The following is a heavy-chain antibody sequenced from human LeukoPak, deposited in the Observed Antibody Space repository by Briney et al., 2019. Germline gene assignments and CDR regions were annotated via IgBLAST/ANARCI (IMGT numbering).Heavy chain of an antibody. CDR3: ASYYDSSGHTFDAFDI. Sequence: ASVKVSCKASGYTFTSYGISWVRQAPGQGLEWMGWISAYNGNTNYAQKLQGRLTMTTDTPTSTAYMELRSLRSDDTGVYYCASYYDSSGHTFDAFDIWGQGTMLTVSS. CDR2: ISAYNGNT. J-gene: IGHJ3*02. CDR1: GYTFTSYG. V-gene: IGHV1-18*01. D-gene: IGHD3-22*01.